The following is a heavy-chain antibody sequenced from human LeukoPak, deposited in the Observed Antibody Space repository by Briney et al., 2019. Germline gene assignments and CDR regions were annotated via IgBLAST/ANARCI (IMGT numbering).Heavy chain of an antibody. Sequence: PSETLSLTCGVSGDSISSGNYWNWVRQPPGKGLEWIGDIYQSGITNYNPFLKSRVTMSVDKSKNEFSLKLDSVTAADTAVYYCARDPRPRGGWFYFDYWGQGILVTVSS. J-gene: IGHJ4*02. D-gene: IGHD6-19*01. CDR1: GDSISSGNY. CDR2: IYQSGIT. V-gene: IGHV4-4*02. CDR3: ARDPRPRGGWFYFDY.